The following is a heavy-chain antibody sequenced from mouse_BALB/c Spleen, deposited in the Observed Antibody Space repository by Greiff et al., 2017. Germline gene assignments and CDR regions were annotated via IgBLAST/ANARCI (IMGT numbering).Heavy chain of an antibody. J-gene: IGHJ3*01. Sequence: EVRLVESGGGLVQPGGSLKLSCAASGFTFSSYTMSWVRQTPEKRLDWVAYISNGGGSTYYPDTVKGRFTISRDNAKNTLYLQMSSLKSEDTAMYYCARHGSYYGPMAYWGQGTLGTVAA. CDR3: ARHGSYYGPMAY. V-gene: IGHV5-12-2*01. CDR1: GFTFSSYT. D-gene: IGHD2-1*01. CDR2: ISNGGGST.